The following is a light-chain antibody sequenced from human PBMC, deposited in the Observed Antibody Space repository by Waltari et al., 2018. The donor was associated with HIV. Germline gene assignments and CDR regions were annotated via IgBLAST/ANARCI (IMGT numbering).Light chain of an antibody. CDR2: WAS. V-gene: IGKV4-1*01. Sequence: DLMMTQSPDSLVVSLGERAPITCKSSQSVLYSSNNKNDLAWYQQKPGQPPKLLISWASTRESGVPDRFSGSGSGTDFTLTISSLQAEDVAVYYCQQYYSTPYTFGQGTKLEIK. CDR3: QQYYSTPYT. J-gene: IGKJ2*01. CDR1: QSVLYSSNNKND.